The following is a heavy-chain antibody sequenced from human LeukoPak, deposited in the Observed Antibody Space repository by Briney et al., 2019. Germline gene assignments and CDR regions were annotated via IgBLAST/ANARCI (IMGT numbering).Heavy chain of an antibody. J-gene: IGHJ6*03. CDR2: ISSSSSYI. CDR1: GFTFSNYI. Sequence: GGSLRLSCAASGFTFSNYIMNWVRQAPGKGLEWVSSISSSSSYIYYADSVKGRFTISRDNSKNTLYLQMNSLRAEDTAVYYCAKSYYDILTGYYEYYYYMDVWGKGTTVTISS. D-gene: IGHD3-9*01. CDR3: AKSYYDILTGYYEYYYYMDV. V-gene: IGHV3-21*04.